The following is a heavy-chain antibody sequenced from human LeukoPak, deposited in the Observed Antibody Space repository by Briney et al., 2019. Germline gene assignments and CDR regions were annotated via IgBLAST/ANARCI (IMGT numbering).Heavy chain of an antibody. CDR2: IKQDGSEK. CDR3: ARPPARGVGATPLYDY. J-gene: IGHJ4*02. D-gene: IGHD1-26*01. V-gene: IGHV3-7*01. CDR1: GFTFSSYW. Sequence: GGSLRLSCAASGFTFSSYWMSWVRQAPGKGLEWVANIKQDGSEKYYVDSVKGRFTISRDNAKNSLYLQMNSLRAEDTAVYYCARPPARGVGATPLYDYWGQGTLVTVSS.